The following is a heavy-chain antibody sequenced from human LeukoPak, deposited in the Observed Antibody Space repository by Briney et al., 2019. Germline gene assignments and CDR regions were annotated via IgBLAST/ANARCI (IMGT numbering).Heavy chain of an antibody. D-gene: IGHD1-26*01. J-gene: IGHJ4*02. CDR3: ARGVWELLRRGVVDY. V-gene: IGHV3-74*01. Sequence: GGSLRLSCAASGFTFSSYWMHWVRHAPGKGLVWVSRINSDGSSTSYADSVKGRFTISRDNAKNTLYLQMNSLRAEDTAVYYCARGVWELLRRGVVDYWGPGTLVTVSS. CDR1: GFTFSSYW. CDR2: INSDGSST.